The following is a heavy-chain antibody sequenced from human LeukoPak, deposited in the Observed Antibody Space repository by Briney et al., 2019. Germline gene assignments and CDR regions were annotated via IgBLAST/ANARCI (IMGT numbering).Heavy chain of an antibody. V-gene: IGHV4-59*12. CDR3: AREILGAFNPGAD. CDR1: LDSTTSNF. CDR2: IHRSASP. J-gene: IGHJ4*02. Sequence: KTSQTLSLTCTVSLDSTTSNFWSSVSQHPGNGLEWIGAIHRSASPNYNPSLQSRVTISIDRSSNQIVLALSSVTAAESAVYCCAREILGAFNPGADWGQGTLVTVSS. D-gene: IGHD1-26*01.